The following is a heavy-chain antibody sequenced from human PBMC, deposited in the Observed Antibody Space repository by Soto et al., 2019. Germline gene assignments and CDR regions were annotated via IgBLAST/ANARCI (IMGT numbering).Heavy chain of an antibody. J-gene: IGHJ6*03. V-gene: IGHV3-74*01. D-gene: IGHD3-3*01. Sequence: EVQLVESGGGLVQPGGSLRLSCAASGFTFISYWMHWVRQAPGKGLVWVSRINSDGSSTSYADSVKGRFTISRDNAKNTLYLQMNSLRAEDTAVYYCAGSGFWTAYYYMDVWVKGTTVTVSS. CDR2: INSDGSST. CDR1: GFTFISYW. CDR3: AGSGFWTAYYYMDV.